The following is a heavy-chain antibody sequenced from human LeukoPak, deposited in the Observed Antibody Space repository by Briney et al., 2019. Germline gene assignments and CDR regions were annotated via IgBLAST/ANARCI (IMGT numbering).Heavy chain of an antibody. CDR2: ISGSGGNT. D-gene: IGHD3-22*01. CDR1: GFSFSSYA. CDR3: ARLDSSGYYSDY. V-gene: IGHV3-23*01. Sequence: GGSLRLSCAASGFSFSSYAMSWVRQAPGKGLEWVSGISGSGGNTYYADSVNGRFTISRDNSKNTLYLQMNSLRAEDTAVYYCARLDSSGYYSDYWGQGTLVTVSS. J-gene: IGHJ4*02.